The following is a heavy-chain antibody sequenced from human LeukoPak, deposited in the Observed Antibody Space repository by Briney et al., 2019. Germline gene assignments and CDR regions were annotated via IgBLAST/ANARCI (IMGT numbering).Heavy chain of an antibody. CDR1: GFTFSSYA. J-gene: IGHJ5*02. Sequence: PGGSLRLSCAASGFTFSSYAMHWVRQAPGKGLEWVAVISYDGSNKYYADSVKDRFTISRDNSKNTLYLQMNSLRAEDTAVYYCARDKARTSVVVPAAIYPWGQGTLVTVSS. CDR3: ARDKARTSVVVPAAIYP. V-gene: IGHV3-30-3*01. D-gene: IGHD2-2*02. CDR2: ISYDGSNK.